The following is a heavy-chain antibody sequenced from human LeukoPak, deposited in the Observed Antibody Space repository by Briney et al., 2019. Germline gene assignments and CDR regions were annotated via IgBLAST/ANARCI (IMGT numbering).Heavy chain of an antibody. V-gene: IGHV4-28*01. D-gene: IGHD3/OR15-3a*01. Sequence: SETLSLTCAVSGYSISSSNWWGWIRQPPGKGLEWIGYINDSGTTKYNPTLKSRVTISIDSSKRQFSLKVKSVTAADTAVYYCARQTGSGLFILPGGQGTLVTVSS. CDR1: GYSISSSNW. CDR3: ARQTGSGLFILP. CDR2: INDSGTT. J-gene: IGHJ4*02.